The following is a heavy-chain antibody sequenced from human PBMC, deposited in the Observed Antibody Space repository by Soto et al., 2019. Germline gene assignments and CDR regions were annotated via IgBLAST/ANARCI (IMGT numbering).Heavy chain of an antibody. Sequence: QEQLVQSGAEVKKPGSSVKFSGKASGGLFSSYPISWVRQVPGQGLEWMGGIIPVFQTAYYTQRFQGRVTITADESTNTAYMELSSLRSEDTAIYYCARGGSGYTWFNEFWGQGTLVTVSS. D-gene: IGHD3-22*01. CDR3: ARGGSGYTWFNEF. CDR2: IIPVFQTA. CDR1: GGLFSSYP. J-gene: IGHJ4*02. V-gene: IGHV1-69*01.